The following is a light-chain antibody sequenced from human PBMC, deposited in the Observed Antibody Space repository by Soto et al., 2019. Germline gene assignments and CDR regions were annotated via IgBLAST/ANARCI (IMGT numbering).Light chain of an antibody. Sequence: EIVLTQSPGTLSLSPGERATLSCRASQSVSSGYLAWYQQKPGQAPRLLIYGASSRATGIPDRFSGSGSGTDFTLTISRLEPEDFATYYCQQVNNFPLTFGGGTEVEIK. CDR3: QQVNNFPLT. V-gene: IGKV3-20*01. CDR1: QSVSSGY. CDR2: GAS. J-gene: IGKJ4*01.